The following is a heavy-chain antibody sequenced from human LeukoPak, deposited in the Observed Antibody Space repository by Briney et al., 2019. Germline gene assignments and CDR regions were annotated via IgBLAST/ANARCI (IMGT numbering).Heavy chain of an antibody. CDR1: GFTFGSYS. CDR3: ARRLRKYYDSSGYLQDSQDAFDI. V-gene: IGHV3-48*04. D-gene: IGHD3-22*01. CDR2: ISSSSSTI. Sequence: PGGSLRLSCAASGFTFGSYSMNWVRQAPGKGLEWVSYISSSSSTIYYADSVKGRFTISRDNAKNSLYLQMNSLRAEDTAVYYCARRLRKYYDSSGYLQDSQDAFDIWGQGTMVTVSS. J-gene: IGHJ3*02.